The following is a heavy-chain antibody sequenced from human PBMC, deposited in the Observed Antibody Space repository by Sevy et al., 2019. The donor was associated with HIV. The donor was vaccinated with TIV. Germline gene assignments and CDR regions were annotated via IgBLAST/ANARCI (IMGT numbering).Heavy chain of an antibody. CDR3: TRAYCSGGSCYGWLDP. Sequence: GGSLRLSCTASGFTFGDYAMSWFRQAPGKGLEWVGFIRSKAYGGTTEYAASVKGRFTISRDDSKSIAYLQMNSLKTEDTAVYYCTRAYCSGGSCYGWLDPWGQGTLVTVSS. J-gene: IGHJ5*02. D-gene: IGHD2-15*01. CDR1: GFTFGDYA. CDR2: IRSKAYGGTT. V-gene: IGHV3-49*03.